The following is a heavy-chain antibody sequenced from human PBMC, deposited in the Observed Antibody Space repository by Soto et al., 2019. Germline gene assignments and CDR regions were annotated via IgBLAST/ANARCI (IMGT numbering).Heavy chain of an antibody. Sequence: EVQLLDSGGGLVQPGGSLRLSCAASGCTFSNYAMNWVRQAPGQGLDWVSAISGSGGSTYYADSVKGRVTISRDNSKNRQYLQMSILTAEDTAVYYCEQGTRGSGYDRDCWGQGTLVTVSS. CDR3: EQGTRGSGYDRDC. D-gene: IGHD5-12*01. J-gene: IGHJ4*02. V-gene: IGHV3-23*01. CDR1: GCTFSNYA. CDR2: ISGSGGST.